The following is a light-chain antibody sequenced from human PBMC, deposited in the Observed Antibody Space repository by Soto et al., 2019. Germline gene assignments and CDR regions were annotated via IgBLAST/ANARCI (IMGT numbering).Light chain of an antibody. Sequence: EIVLTQSPGTLSLSPGERATLSCRASQTVTRNYLAWYQQRPGQPPRLLIYDASIRATGIPDRFSGGGSGTDFTLTISRLEPEDFAVHYCQQYGSSRPLTFGAGTKVDIK. CDR2: DAS. CDR3: QQYGSSRPLT. CDR1: QTVTRNY. J-gene: IGKJ4*01. V-gene: IGKV3-20*01.